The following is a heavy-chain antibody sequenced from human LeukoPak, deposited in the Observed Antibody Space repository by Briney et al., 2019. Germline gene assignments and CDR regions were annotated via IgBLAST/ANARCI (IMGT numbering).Heavy chain of an antibody. CDR1: GDSVSSSSSA. Sequence: SQTLSLTCAISGDSVSSSSSAWNWIRQSPSRGLEWLGRTYYRSKWINDYAVSVNSRLTINPDTSKNQFSLYLNSVTPEDTAVYYCARNYRPDFDYWGQGTLVTVSS. CDR2: TYYRSKWIN. J-gene: IGHJ4*02. V-gene: IGHV6-1*01. CDR3: ARNYRPDFDY. D-gene: IGHD1-7*01.